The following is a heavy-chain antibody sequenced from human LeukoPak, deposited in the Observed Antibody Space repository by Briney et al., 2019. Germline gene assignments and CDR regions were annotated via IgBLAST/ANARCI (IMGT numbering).Heavy chain of an antibody. CDR2: IRSRIYGATP. V-gene: IGHV3-49*03. J-gene: IGHJ4*02. CDR3: ARYPHSYCSAIGCPCDY. CDR1: GFTFGDYG. D-gene: IGHD2-15*01. Sequence: PGGSLRLSCTASGFTFGDYGMSWFRQAPGKGLEWVALIRSRIYGATPEYAAPVKGRFSISRDDSRSIAYLQMNSLTSEDTALYYCARYPHSYCSAIGCPCDYWGLGTLVTVSS.